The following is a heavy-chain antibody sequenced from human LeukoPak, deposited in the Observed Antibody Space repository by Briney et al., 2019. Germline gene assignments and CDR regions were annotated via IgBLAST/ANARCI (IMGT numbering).Heavy chain of an antibody. D-gene: IGHD3-10*01. J-gene: IGHJ4*02. CDR3: ATAAMVPYWSMVRSFDY. V-gene: IGHV1-24*01. CDR2: FDPEDGET. CDR1: GYTLTELS. Sequence: GASVKVSCKVSGYTLTELSMHWVRQAPGKGLEWMGGFDPEDGETIYAQKFQGRVTMTEDTSTDTAYMELSSPRSEDTAVYYCATAAMVPYWSMVRSFDYWGQGTLVTVSS.